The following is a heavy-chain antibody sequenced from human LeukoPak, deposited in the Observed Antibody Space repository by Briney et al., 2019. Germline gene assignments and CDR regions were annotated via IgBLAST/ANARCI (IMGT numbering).Heavy chain of an antibody. CDR2: IYHSGST. D-gene: IGHD3-10*01. J-gene: IGHJ4*02. V-gene: IGHV4-59*01. CDR1: GGSISSYY. CDR3: ARHGSGGYFDY. Sequence: SETLSLTCTVSGGSISSYYWSWIRQPPGNGLEWIGYIYHSGSTNYNPSLKSRVTISVDTSKNQFSLRLSSVTAADTAVYYCARHGSGGYFDYWGQGTLVTVSS.